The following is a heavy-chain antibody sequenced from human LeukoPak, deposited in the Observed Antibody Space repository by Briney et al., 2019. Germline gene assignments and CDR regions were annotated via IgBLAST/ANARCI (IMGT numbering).Heavy chain of an antibody. D-gene: IGHD3-9*01. CDR3: ARDLLRYFDWLSNYYYYGMDV. CDR1: GFSFSSYD. J-gene: IGHJ6*02. CDR2: ISSSGRTI. V-gene: IGHV3-48*03. Sequence: GGSLRLSCAASGFSFSSYDMNWVRQAPGKGLEWISYISSSGRTIYYADSVKGRFTISRDNAKNSLYLQMNSLRAEDTAVYYCARDLLRYFDWLSNYYYYGMDVWGQGTTVTVSS.